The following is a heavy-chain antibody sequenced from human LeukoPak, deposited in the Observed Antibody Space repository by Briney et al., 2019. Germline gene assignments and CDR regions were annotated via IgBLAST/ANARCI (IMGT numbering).Heavy chain of an antibody. CDR2: ISGSGGST. Sequence: GGSLRLSCAASGFTFSSYAMSWVRQAPGKGLEWVSAISGSGGSTYYADSVKGRFTISRDNSKNTLYLQMNSLRAEDTAVYYCAKDLVERRGGKPSHYYYYMDVWGKGTTVTVSS. CDR1: GFTFSSYA. CDR3: AKDLVERRGGKPSHYYYYMDV. D-gene: IGHD3-10*01. J-gene: IGHJ6*03. V-gene: IGHV3-23*01.